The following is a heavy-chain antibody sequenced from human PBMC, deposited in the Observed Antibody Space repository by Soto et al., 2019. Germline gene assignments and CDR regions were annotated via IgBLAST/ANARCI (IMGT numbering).Heavy chain of an antibody. J-gene: IGHJ3*02. CDR2: IYSGGST. D-gene: IGHD7-27*01. V-gene: IGHV3-53*01. CDR1: GFTVSSNY. CDR3: AGANWGSLVHAFDI. Sequence: GGSLRLSCAASGFTVSSNYMSWVRQAPGKGLEWVSVIYSGGSTYYADSVKGRFTISRDNSKNTLYLQMNSLRAEDTAVYYCAGANWGSLVHAFDIWGQGTMVIVSS.